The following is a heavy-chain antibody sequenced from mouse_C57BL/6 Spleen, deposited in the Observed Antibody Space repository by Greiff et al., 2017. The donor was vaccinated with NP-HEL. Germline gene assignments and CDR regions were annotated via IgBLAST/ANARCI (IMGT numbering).Heavy chain of an antibody. CDR2: IDPSDSYT. CDR1: GYTFTSYW. V-gene: IGHV1-69*01. Sequence: QVQLKQPGAELVMPGASVKLSCKASGYTFTSYWMHWVKQRPGQGLEWIGEIDPSDSYTNYNQKFKGKSTFTVDKSSRTAYMQLSSLTSEDSAVYYCANGDFGVWGTRATVSVSS. J-gene: IGHJ1*03. CDR3: ANGDFGV.